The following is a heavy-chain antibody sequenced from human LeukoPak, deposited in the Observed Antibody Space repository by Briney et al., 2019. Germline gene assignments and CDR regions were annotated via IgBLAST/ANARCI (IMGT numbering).Heavy chain of an antibody. CDR2: INHSGSA. D-gene: IGHD3-10*01. CDR1: GGSFSGYY. CDR3: ARVGYSGSGNYYNDRGAFDY. Sequence: SETLSLTCAVYGGSFSGYYWSWIRQPPGKGLEWIGEINHSGSANYNPSLNSRVTISVDTSKNQFSLRLSSVTAADTAVYYCARVGYSGSGNYYNDRGAFDYWGQGTLVTVSS. V-gene: IGHV4-34*01. J-gene: IGHJ4*02.